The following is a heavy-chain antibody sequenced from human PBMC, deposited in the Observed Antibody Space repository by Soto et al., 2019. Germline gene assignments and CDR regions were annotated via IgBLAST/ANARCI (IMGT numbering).Heavy chain of an antibody. CDR2: IFPMVGKA. CDR1: GGTFSSYM. CDR3: ARAPKSMVRGINYYYGMDV. Sequence: ASVKVSCKPSGGTFSSYMFNWVRQAPGQGLEWIGGIFPMVGKANYAQKFQGRVTITADMSTRIVYMELSSLRSDDTAVYYCARAPKSMVRGINYYYGMDVWGQGTTVTVSS. V-gene: IGHV1-69*10. D-gene: IGHD3-10*01. J-gene: IGHJ6*02.